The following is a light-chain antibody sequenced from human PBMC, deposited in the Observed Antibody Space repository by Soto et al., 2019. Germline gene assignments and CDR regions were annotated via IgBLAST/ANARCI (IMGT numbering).Light chain of an antibody. CDR2: DVN. V-gene: IGLV2-14*01. CDR3: SSYTSSSTYV. J-gene: IGLJ1*01. Sequence: QSVLTQPASVSGSHGQSIATSCTGTSSDVGYYNYVSWYQQHPGKAPNVMIYDVNNRPSGVPDRFSGSKSGNTASLTISGLQAEDEADYHCSSYTSSSTYVFGTGTKVTVL. CDR1: SSDVGYYNY.